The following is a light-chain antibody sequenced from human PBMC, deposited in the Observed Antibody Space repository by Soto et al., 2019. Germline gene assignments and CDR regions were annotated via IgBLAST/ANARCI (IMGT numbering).Light chain of an antibody. Sequence: DIQMTQSPSSLFASVGDSVTITCRASQTITTYINWYRQKPGKAPKLLIYAASSLQSGVPSRFRGRGSETEVTLTISSLQPEDFATYFCQQIYGAPLTFGGGTKVEIK. CDR2: AAS. CDR1: QTITTY. V-gene: IGKV1-39*01. CDR3: QQIYGAPLT. J-gene: IGKJ4*01.